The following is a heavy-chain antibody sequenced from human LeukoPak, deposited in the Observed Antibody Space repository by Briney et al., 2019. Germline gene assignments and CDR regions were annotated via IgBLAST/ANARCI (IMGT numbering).Heavy chain of an antibody. D-gene: IGHD3-22*01. CDR2: INPSGGST. CDR1: GYTFTSYY. J-gene: IGHJ4*02. Sequence: ASVKASCKASGYTFTSYYMHWVRQAPGQGLEWMGIINPSGGSTSYAQKFQGRVTMTRDTSTSTVYMELSSLRSEDTAVYYCARRGAYYYDSSGYSNFDYWGQGTLVTVSS. CDR3: ARRGAYYYDSSGYSNFDY. V-gene: IGHV1-46*01.